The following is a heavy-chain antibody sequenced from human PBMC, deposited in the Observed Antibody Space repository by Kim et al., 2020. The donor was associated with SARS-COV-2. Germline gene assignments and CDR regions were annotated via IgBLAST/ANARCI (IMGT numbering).Heavy chain of an antibody. CDR3: VKERTSGWYDFDY. CDR2: ISSNGGNT. Sequence: GWSLRLSCSASGFTFTSLAMHWVRQAPGKGLEYVSGISSNGGNTYYADSVKDRFTISRDNSKNALFVQLSSLRTADTAVYYCVKERTSGWYDFDYWGQGT. CDR1: GFTFTSLA. D-gene: IGHD6-19*01. V-gene: IGHV3-64*05. J-gene: IGHJ4*02.